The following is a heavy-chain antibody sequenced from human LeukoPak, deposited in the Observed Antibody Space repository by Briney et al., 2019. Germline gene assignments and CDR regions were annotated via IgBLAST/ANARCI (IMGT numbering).Heavy chain of an antibody. J-gene: IGHJ5*02. CDR1: GFTFSNAW. V-gene: IGHV3-15*01. CDR2: IKSKTDGGTT. D-gene: IGHD5-12*01. CDR3: TTDPNGYGFHRTTP. Sequence: GGSLRLSCAASGFTFSNAWMSWVRQAPGKGLEWVGRIKSKTDGGTTDYAAPVKGRFTISRDDSKNTLYLQMNSLKTEDTAVYYCTTDPNGYGFHRTTPWGQGTLVTVSS.